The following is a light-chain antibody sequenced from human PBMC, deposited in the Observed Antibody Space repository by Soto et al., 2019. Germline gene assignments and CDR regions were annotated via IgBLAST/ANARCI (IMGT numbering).Light chain of an antibody. CDR1: TSGVGGYEY. V-gene: IGLV2-11*01. CDR3: CSYADGQTLA. Sequence: SALTQPRSVSGSPGQSVTISCTGTTSGVGGYEYVSWYQQYPGKAPKLLIYHVVQRPSGVPDRFSGSKSGTTASLIISGLQAEDEADYFSCSYADGQTLAFGGGTKLTVL. CDR2: HVV. J-gene: IGLJ2*01.